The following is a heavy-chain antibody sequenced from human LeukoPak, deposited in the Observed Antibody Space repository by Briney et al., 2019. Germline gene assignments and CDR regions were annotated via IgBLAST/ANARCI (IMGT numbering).Heavy chain of an antibody. CDR1: GGSISSSSYY. D-gene: IGHD3-22*01. V-gene: IGHV4-39*02. Sequence: SGTLSLTCTVSGGSISSSSYYWGWIRQPPGKGLDWIGSIYYSGSTYYNPSLKSRFTISVDTSKNQFSLKLSSVTAADTAVYYCARDGPYDSSGYYLSGGAFDIWGQGTMVTVSS. J-gene: IGHJ3*02. CDR3: ARDGPYDSSGYYLSGGAFDI. CDR2: IYYSGST.